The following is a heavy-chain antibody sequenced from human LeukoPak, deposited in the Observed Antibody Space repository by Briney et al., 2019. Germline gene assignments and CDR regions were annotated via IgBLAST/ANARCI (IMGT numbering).Heavy chain of an antibody. D-gene: IGHD1-26*01. V-gene: IGHV1-18*01. CDR2: ISAYNGNT. CDR3: ARDHNRIVGATTVGYFDY. Sequence: ASVNVSCKASVYTFTSYGISWVRQAPGQGLEWMGWISAYNGNTNYAQKLQGRVTMTTDTSTSTAYMELRSLRSDDTAVYYCARDHNRIVGATTVGYFDYWGQGTLVTVSS. J-gene: IGHJ4*02. CDR1: VYTFTSYG.